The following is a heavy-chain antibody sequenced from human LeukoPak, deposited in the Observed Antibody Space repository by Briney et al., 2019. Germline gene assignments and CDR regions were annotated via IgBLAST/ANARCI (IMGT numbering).Heavy chain of an antibody. V-gene: IGHV1-2*02. J-gene: IGHJ3*02. CDR3: GRDYYDSSGDGAFDI. Sequence: GASVKVSCKASGYTFTGYYMHWVRQAPGQGLEWMGWINPSLGGTNYAQKFQDRVTMTRDTSISTVYMELSRLRSDDTAVYYCGRDYYDSSGDGAFDIWGQGTMVTVSS. CDR2: INPSLGGT. D-gene: IGHD3-22*01. CDR1: GYTFTGYY.